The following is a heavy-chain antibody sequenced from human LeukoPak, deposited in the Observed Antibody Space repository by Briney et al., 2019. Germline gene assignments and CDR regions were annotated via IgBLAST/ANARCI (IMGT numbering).Heavy chain of an antibody. J-gene: IGHJ4*02. CDR2: INHSGST. CDR1: GGFFSGYY. CDR3: ARGGPSLDY. Sequence: PSETLSLTCAVYGGFFSGYYWSWIRQPPGKGLEWIGEINHSGSTNYNPSLKSRVTISVDTSKNQFSLKLSSVTAADTAVYYCARGGPSLDYWGQGTLVTVSS. V-gene: IGHV4-34*01.